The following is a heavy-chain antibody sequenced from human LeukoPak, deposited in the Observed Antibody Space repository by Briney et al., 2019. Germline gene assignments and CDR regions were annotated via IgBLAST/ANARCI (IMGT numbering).Heavy chain of an antibody. CDR3: ATGEDYYDSSGYHHDAFDI. J-gene: IGHJ3*02. V-gene: IGHV5-51*01. D-gene: IGHD3-22*01. CDR1: GYSFTSYW. Sequence: GESLQISCKGSGYSFTSYWIGWVRRMPGKGLEWRGIIYPGDSDTRYSPSFQGQVTISADKSISTAYLQWSSLKASDTAMYYCATGEDYYDSSGYHHDAFDIWGQGTMVTVSS. CDR2: IYPGDSDT.